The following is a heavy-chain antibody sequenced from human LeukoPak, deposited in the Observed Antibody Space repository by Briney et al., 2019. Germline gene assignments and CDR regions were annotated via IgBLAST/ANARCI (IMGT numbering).Heavy chain of an antibody. V-gene: IGHV4-34*01. CDR2: INHSGST. CDR1: GGSFSGYY. D-gene: IGHD3-22*01. J-gene: IGHJ4*02. Sequence: PSETLSLTCAVYGGSFSGYYWSWIRQPPGKGLEWIGEINHSGSTNYNPSLKSRVTISVDTSKNQFSLKLSSVTAADTAVYYCARGDSSRMYYYDSSGYYPRHWGQGTLVTVSS. CDR3: ARGDSSRMYYYDSSGYYPRH.